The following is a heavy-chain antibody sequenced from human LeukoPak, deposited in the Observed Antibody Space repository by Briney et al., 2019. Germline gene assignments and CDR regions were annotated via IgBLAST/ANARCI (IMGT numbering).Heavy chain of an antibody. V-gene: IGHV4-34*01. Sequence: SETLSLTCAVYGGSFSGYYWSWIRQPPGKGLEWMGEINHSGSTNYNPSLKSRVTISVETSKNQFSLKLSSVTAADTAVYYCARGEVRCSSTRCYVGWFDPWGQGTLVTVSS. D-gene: IGHD2-2*01. CDR3: ARGEVRCSSTRCYVGWFDP. CDR2: INHSGST. CDR1: GGSFSGYY. J-gene: IGHJ5*02.